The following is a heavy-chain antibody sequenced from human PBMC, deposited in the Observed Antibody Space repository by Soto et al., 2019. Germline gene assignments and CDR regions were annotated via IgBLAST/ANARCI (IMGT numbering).Heavy chain of an antibody. CDR2: IYHSGST. CDR1: GDSVNSASFY. Sequence: LSLTCTVSGDSVNSASFYWSWIRQPPGKGLEWIGYIYHSGSTSYNPSLKSRVTISVDTSKNQFSLKLNSVTAADTAVFYCARINWSGSSWYHFDYWGQGTPVTVSS. V-gene: IGHV4-61*01. D-gene: IGHD6-13*01. J-gene: IGHJ4*02. CDR3: ARINWSGSSWYHFDY.